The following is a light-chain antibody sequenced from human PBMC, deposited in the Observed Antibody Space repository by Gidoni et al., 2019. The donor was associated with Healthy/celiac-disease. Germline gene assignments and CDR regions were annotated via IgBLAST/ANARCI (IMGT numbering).Light chain of an antibody. J-gene: IGKJ1*01. CDR2: KAS. CDR3: QQYNSYWT. CDR1: QSISSW. Sequence: DIQMTQPPSTLSASVGDRVTITCRASQSISSWLDWYQQKPGKAPKLLIYKASSLESRVPSRFSGSGSGTEFTLTISSLQPDDFATYYCQQYNSYWTCGQGTKVEIK. V-gene: IGKV1-5*03.